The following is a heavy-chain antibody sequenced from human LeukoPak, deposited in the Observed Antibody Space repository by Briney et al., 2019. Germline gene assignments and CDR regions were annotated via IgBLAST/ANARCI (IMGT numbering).Heavy chain of an antibody. CDR2: ISGSGGST. V-gene: IGHV3-23*01. Sequence: GGSLRLSCAASGFTFSSYAMSWVRQAPGKGLEGVSVISGSGGSTYYRDSVKGRFTISRDNSKNTLYLQMNSLTAGDTAVYFCAKNGTTTVTFDYWGQGTLVTVSS. D-gene: IGHD4-11*01. CDR1: GFTFSSYA. CDR3: AKNGTTTVTFDY. J-gene: IGHJ4*02.